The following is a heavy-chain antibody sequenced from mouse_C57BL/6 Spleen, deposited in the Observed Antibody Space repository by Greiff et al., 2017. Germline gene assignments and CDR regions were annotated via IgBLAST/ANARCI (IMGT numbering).Heavy chain of an antibody. CDR1: GYTFTDYY. V-gene: IGHV1-76*01. Sequence: VKLQQSGAELVRPGASVKLSCKASGYTFTDYYINWVKQRPGQGLEWIARIYPGSGNTYYNEKFKGKATLTAEKSSSTAYMQLSSLTSEDSAVYFGARDGYCDSFYAMDYWGQGTSVTVSS. J-gene: IGHJ4*01. CDR3: ARDGYCDSFYAMDY. D-gene: IGHD2-3*01. CDR2: IYPGSGNT.